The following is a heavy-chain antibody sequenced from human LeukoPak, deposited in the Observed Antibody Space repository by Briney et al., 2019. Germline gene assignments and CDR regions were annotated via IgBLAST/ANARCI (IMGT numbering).Heavy chain of an antibody. Sequence: GGSLRLSCAASGFTFTSYAMNWFRKAPGGGLEWFPGFSVSVGTTYYADSVKGRFTISRDNSKNTLYLQMNSLRAEDTAVYYCANGNRCTSPNCLGYYYFYMDVWGKGTTVTVSS. D-gene: IGHD2-8*01. CDR3: ANGNRCTSPNCLGYYYFYMDV. CDR2: FSVSVGTT. V-gene: IGHV3-23*01. CDR1: GFTFTSYA. J-gene: IGHJ6*03.